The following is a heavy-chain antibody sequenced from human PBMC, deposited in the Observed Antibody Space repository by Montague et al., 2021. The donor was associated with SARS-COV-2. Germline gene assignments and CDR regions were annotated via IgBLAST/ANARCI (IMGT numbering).Heavy chain of an antibody. CDR2: IYWDDDK. J-gene: IGHJ2*01. Sequence: PPLVKPTQTLTLTCTFSGFSLSTSGVGVGWIRQPPGKALEWLALIYWDDDKRYSPSLKSRLTITKGTSKNQVVLTMTNMDPVDTATYYCAHKTGLRYFDWLFQTNPTGGYFDLWGRGTLVTVSS. V-gene: IGHV2-5*02. CDR3: AHKTGLRYFDWLFQTNPTGGYFDL. D-gene: IGHD3-9*01. CDR1: GFSLSTSGVG.